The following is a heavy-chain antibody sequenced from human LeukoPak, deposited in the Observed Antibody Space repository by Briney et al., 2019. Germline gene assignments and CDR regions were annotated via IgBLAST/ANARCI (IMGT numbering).Heavy chain of an antibody. J-gene: IGHJ4*02. CDR1: GFTFSSYG. Sequence: GGSLRLSCAASGFTFSSYGMHWVRQAPGKGLEWVALIWYDGSNKYYADSVKGRFTISRDNYKNTLYLQMNSLRAEDTAVYYCARTRYSYGKDYFDYWGQGTLVTVSS. CDR2: IWYDGSNK. D-gene: IGHD5-18*01. CDR3: ARTRYSYGKDYFDY. V-gene: IGHV3-33*01.